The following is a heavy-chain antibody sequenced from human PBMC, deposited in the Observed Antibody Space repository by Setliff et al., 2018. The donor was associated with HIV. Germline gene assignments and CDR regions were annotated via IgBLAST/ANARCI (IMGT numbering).Heavy chain of an antibody. J-gene: IGHJ4*02. D-gene: IGHD3-16*01. CDR1: GGSIRTGAYY. CDR2: IYYDRRT. Sequence: SETLSLTCTVSGGSIRTGAYYWGWIRQPPGKGLEWIGSIYYDRRTFYKPSLKSRLTISVDTSKYQFSLRLNSVTAADTAVYFCARGGAVSADFDSRGQGTLVTVSS. V-gene: IGHV4-39*07. CDR3: ARGGAVSADFDS.